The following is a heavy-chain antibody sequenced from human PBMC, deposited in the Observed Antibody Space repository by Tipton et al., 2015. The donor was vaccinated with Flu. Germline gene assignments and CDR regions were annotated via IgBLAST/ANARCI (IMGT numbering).Heavy chain of an antibody. CDR2: IIPSFGTA. CDR3: ARQAGGYYTCRRYYYMDV. V-gene: IGHV1-69*06. J-gene: IGHJ6*03. CDR1: GGTFSSYP. D-gene: IGHD3-3*01. Sequence: QLVQSGAEVKQPGSSVKVSCKASGGTFSSYPISWVRQAPGQGLEWMGGIIPSFGTANYAQKFQGRLTITADKSTSAVYMELSSLRSEDAAVYYCARQAGGYYTCRRYYYMDVWGKGTPVTVSS.